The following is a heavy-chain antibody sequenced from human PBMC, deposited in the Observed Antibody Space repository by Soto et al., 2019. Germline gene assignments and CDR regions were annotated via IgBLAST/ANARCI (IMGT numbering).Heavy chain of an antibody. Sequence: PGGSLRLSCAASGFTFSTYWMTWVRQAPGKGLEWVANIKPDGSEKYCVDSVKGRFTIFRDNAKNSLYLQMNSLRAEDTAVYYCARARIDYRGQGTLVTVSS. CDR3: ARARIDY. V-gene: IGHV3-7*01. J-gene: IGHJ4*02. CDR1: GFTFSTYW. CDR2: IKPDGSEK.